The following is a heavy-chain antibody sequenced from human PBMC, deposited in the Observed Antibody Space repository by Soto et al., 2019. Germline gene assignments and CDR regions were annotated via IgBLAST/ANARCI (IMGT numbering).Heavy chain of an antibody. Sequence: QVQLVQSGAEEKKPGASVKVSCKASGYTFTSYAMHWVRQAPGQRLEWMGWINDGNGNTKYSQKFQGRVTITRDTASITAYMELSSRISEDTAVYSCARVYAGVAGTDYWGQATLVTVSS. CDR2: INDGNGNT. CDR1: GYTFTSYA. CDR3: ARVYAGVAGTDY. V-gene: IGHV1-3*05. D-gene: IGHD6-19*01. J-gene: IGHJ4*02.